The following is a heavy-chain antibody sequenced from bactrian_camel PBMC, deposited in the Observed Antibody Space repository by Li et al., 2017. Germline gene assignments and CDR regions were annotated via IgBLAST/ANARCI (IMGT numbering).Heavy chain of an antibody. V-gene: IGHV3S6*01. Sequence: HVQLVESGGGLVQPGGSLRISCEASGFTFSSYGMSWVRQAPMKGLEWVSGIYADGSNTYYADPVKGRFTISQDNAKNTVYLQMNSLKPEDTGMYYCAANPTCTSRLREDEYNYWGPGTQVTVS. D-gene: IGHD4*01. CDR1: GFTFSSYG. J-gene: IGHJ4*01. CDR2: IYADGSNT. CDR3: AANPTCTSRLREDEYNY.